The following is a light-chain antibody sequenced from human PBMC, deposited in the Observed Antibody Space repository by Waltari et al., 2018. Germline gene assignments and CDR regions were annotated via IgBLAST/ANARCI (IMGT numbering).Light chain of an antibody. CDR3: QAWDSGPAV. V-gene: IGLV3-1*01. Sequence: SELTQPPSVSVSPGQTASITCSGDKLGDQYVSWFQQRPGQSPTLVIYQDKERPSGIPGRFSGSNSGTTATLTISGTQALDEADYYCQAWDSGPAVFGTGTKVTVL. CDR1: KLGDQY. CDR2: QDK. J-gene: IGLJ1*01.